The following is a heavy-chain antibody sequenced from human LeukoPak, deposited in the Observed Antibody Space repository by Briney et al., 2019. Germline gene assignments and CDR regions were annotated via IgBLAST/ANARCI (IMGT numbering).Heavy chain of an antibody. J-gene: IGHJ4*02. Sequence: ASVKVSCKASGYTFTSYGINWVRQAPGQGLEWMGWISAYNGNTNYAQRLQGRVTMTTDTSTSTAYMELRSLGSDDTAVYYCARDFDQYSGRFGGFGHDFWGQGTLVTVSS. CDR2: ISAYNGNT. CDR1: GYTFTSYG. CDR3: ARDFDQYSGRFGGFGHDF. V-gene: IGHV1-18*01. D-gene: IGHD1-26*01.